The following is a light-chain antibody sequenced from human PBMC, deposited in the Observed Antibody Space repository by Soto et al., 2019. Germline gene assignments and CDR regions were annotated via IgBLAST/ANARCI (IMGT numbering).Light chain of an antibody. CDR1: QNVASTY. J-gene: IGKJ4*01. V-gene: IGKV3-20*01. CDR3: HQFGSSLT. Sequence: EIVLTQSPGTLSLSPGERATLSCRATQNVASTYLAWYQQKPGQAPRLLIYGASNRAGDIPDRFSGSGSGTDFTLTISRLEPEDFAVYSCHQFGSSLTVGGGTRVDI. CDR2: GAS.